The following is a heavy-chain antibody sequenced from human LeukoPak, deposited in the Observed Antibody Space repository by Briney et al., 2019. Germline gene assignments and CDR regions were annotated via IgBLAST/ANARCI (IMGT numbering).Heavy chain of an antibody. CDR3: ARSESSGWSRDAFDI. V-gene: IGHV4-30-2*01. CDR2: IYHSGST. J-gene: IGHJ3*02. D-gene: IGHD6-19*01. CDR1: GGSISSGGYS. Sequence: KPSETLSLTCAVSGGSISSGGYSWSWIRQPPGKGLEWIGYIYHSGSTYYNPSLKSRVTISVDRSKNQFSLKLSSVTAADTAVYYCARSESSGWSRDAFDIWGQGTMVTISS.